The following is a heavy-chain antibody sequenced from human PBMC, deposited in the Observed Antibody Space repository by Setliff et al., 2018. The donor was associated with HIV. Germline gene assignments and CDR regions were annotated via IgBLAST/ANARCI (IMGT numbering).Heavy chain of an antibody. CDR2: ISAYNGNT. Sequence: ASVKVSCKASGGAFSSYALSWVRQAPGQGLEWMGWISAYNGNTNYAQKLQGRVTMTTDTSTSTAYMELRSLRSEDTAVYYCARGQASNDYGVSFWGQGTMVTVSS. J-gene: IGHJ3*01. CDR3: ARGQASNDYGVSF. CDR1: GGAFSSYA. V-gene: IGHV1-18*01. D-gene: IGHD4-17*01.